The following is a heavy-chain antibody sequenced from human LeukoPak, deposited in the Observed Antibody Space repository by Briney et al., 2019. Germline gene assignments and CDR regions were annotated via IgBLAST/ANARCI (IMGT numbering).Heavy chain of an antibody. V-gene: IGHV4-4*07. CDR3: ARSITMVRGVIPYYYYGMDV. CDR1: GGSISSYY. J-gene: IGHJ6*02. CDR2: IYTSGST. D-gene: IGHD3-10*01. Sequence: PSEILSLTCTVSGGSISSYYWSWIRQPAGKGLEWIGRIYTSGSTNYNPSLKSRVTMSVDTSKNQFSLKLSSVTAADTAVYYCARSITMVRGVIPYYYYGMDVWGQGTTVTVSS.